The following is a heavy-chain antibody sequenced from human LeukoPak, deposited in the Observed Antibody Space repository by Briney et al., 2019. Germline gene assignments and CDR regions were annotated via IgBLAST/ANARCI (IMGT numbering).Heavy chain of an antibody. CDR2: THTSGST. Sequence: SETLSLTCTVSSGSISSYYWSWIRQPAGKGLEWIGRTHTSGSTNYNPSLKSRVTISVDTSKNQFSLKLSSVTAADTAVYYCARNFDYWGQGTLVTVSS. CDR1: SGSISSYY. V-gene: IGHV4-4*07. J-gene: IGHJ4*02. CDR3: ARNFDY.